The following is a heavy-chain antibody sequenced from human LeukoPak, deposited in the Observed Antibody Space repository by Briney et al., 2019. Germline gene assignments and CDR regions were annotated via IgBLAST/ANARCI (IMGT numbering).Heavy chain of an antibody. CDR1: GFTFSTYA. CDR3: AKDLWFGEFDY. V-gene: IGHV3-23*01. D-gene: IGHD3-10*01. CDR2: ISGSGDIP. Sequence: GGSLRLSCAASGFTFSTYAMSWVRQPPGKGLEWVSSISGSGDIPYYADSVKGRFTISRDNSKNTLYLQMNSLRAEDTAVFYCAKDLWFGEFDYWGQGTLVTVSS. J-gene: IGHJ4*02.